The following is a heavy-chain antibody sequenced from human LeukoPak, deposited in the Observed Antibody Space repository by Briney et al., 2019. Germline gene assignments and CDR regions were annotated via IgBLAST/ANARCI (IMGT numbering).Heavy chain of an antibody. V-gene: IGHV1-69*06. Sequence: SVKVSCKASGGTFNSYAISWVRQAPGQGLEWMGGIIPIFGTTNYARKFRGRVTLTADKSTRTAYMELSSLRSEDTAVYYCARTRLYYYDSSGYFGWGQGTLVTVSS. CDR1: GGTFNSYA. CDR2: IIPIFGTT. D-gene: IGHD3-22*01. CDR3: ARTRLYYYDSSGYFG. J-gene: IGHJ4*02.